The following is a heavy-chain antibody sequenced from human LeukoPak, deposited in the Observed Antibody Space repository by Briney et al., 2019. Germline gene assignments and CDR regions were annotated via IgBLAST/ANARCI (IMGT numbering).Heavy chain of an antibody. J-gene: IGHJ6*02. CDR3: AREGYYESSGYSQVSYYNYGMDV. V-gene: IGHV3-7*05. Sequence: PGGSLRLSCAASGFTFSGSWMTWVRQAPGKGLEWVAHIKEDGSDKYYVDSVTGRFTISRDNTKNSLYLQMSSLRADDTAVYYCAREGYYESSGYSQVSYYNYGMDVWGQGTTVTVSS. CDR2: IKEDGSDK. D-gene: IGHD3-22*01. CDR1: GFTFSGSW.